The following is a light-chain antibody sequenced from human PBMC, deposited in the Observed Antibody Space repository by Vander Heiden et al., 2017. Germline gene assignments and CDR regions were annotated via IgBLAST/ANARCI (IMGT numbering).Light chain of an antibody. J-gene: IGKJ2*01. V-gene: IGKV1-5*03. CDR1: QSISDW. CDR2: EAS. Sequence: DIQMTQSPSTLSASVGDKVTITCRASQSISDWLAWYQQKPGKAPKLLIYEASSLQGGVPSRFSGSGSGTEFTLTISSLQPDDFATYYCQQENSHPSTFGQGTKLDIK. CDR3: QQENSHPST.